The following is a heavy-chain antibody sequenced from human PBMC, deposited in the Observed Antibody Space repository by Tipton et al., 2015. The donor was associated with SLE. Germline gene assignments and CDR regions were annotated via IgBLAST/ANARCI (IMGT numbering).Heavy chain of an antibody. D-gene: IGHD3-16*01. Sequence: SLRLSCAASGFTVTSNFMTWVRQAPGKGLEWVSVLRSGGSIYYADSVRGRFTFSSDNSKNTLYLEMNSLRVEDTAVYYCARDQGGDHYGMDVWCQGTTVTVSS. CDR1: GFTVTSNF. CDR2: LRSGGSI. CDR3: ARDQGGDHYGMDV. V-gene: IGHV3-66*01. J-gene: IGHJ6*02.